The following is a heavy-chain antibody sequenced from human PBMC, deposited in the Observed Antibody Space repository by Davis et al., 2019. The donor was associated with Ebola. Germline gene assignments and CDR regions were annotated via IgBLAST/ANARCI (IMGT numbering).Heavy chain of an antibody. CDR3: TRLTPYYYGMDV. Sequence: GGSLRLSCAASGFTFSGSAMHWVRQASGKGLEWVGRIRSKANSYATAYAASVKGRFTISRDDSKNTAYLQMNSLKTEDTAVYYCTRLTPYYYGMDVWGQGTTVTVSS. J-gene: IGHJ6*02. CDR1: GFTFSGSA. V-gene: IGHV3-73*01. CDR2: IRSKANSYAT.